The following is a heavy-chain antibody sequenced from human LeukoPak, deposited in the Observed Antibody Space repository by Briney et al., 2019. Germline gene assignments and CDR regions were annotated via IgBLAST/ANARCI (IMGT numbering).Heavy chain of an antibody. J-gene: IGHJ4*02. V-gene: IGHV3-21*01. CDR2: ISSSSSYI. CDR3: ARDLGNYVPGEIDY. Sequence: GSLRLSCAASGFTFSSYSMNWVRQAPGKGREWVSSISSSSSYIYYADSVKGRFTISRDNAKNSLYLQMNSLRAEDTAVYYCARDLGNYVPGEIDYWGQGTLVTVSS. D-gene: IGHD4-11*01. CDR1: GFTFSSYS.